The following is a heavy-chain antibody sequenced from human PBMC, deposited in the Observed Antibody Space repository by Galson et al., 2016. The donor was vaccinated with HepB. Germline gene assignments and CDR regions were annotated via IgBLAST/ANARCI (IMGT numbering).Heavy chain of an antibody. CDR3: VSLIETRIY. Sequence: SVKVSCKASADAFNNYAITWVRQAPGQRLEWMGRIIPFLGMTKYSPNFQDRLTFTADKSTTTAYMELRTLKSEDTAVFYCVSLIETRIYWGQGTLVTVSS. V-gene: IGHV1-69*10. D-gene: IGHD1-20*01. CDR2: IIPFLGMT. J-gene: IGHJ4*02. CDR1: ADAFNNYA.